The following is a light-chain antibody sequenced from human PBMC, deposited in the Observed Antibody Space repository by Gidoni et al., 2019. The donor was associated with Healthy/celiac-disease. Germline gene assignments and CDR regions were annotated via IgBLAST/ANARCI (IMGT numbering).Light chain of an antibody. CDR3: QQSYSTPIT. Sequence: DIQMTKSPSSLSASVGDRVTITCRASQSISSYFNWYQQKPRKAPKLLIYAASSLQSGVLSRFSGSGSGTAFTLTISSLQPEDFSTYYCQQSYSTPITFXQXTRLEIK. CDR2: AAS. CDR1: QSISSY. J-gene: IGKJ5*01. V-gene: IGKV1-39*01.